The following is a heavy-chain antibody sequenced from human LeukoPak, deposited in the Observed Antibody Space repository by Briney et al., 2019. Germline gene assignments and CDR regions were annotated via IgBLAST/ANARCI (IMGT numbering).Heavy chain of an antibody. CDR3: AKDLAAAGTDTFDV. D-gene: IGHD6-13*01. J-gene: IGHJ3*01. Sequence: GGSLRFSCAASGISFSSYGMSWVRQAPGKGLEWVSAISGGGDSRYYADSVKGRFTISRDNSKNTLYLQMNNVRAEDTAVYSCAKDLAAAGTDTFDVWGQGTMVTVTS. V-gene: IGHV3-23*01. CDR2: ISGGGDSR. CDR1: GISFSSYG.